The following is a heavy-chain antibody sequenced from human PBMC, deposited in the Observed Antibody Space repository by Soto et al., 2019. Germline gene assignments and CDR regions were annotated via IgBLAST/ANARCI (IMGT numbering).Heavy chain of an antibody. V-gene: IGHV3-21*01. Sequence: GGPLSLPCSAAALTFSSHSMNWVGQAPGKGLEWVSSISSSSSYIYYADSVKGRFTISRDNAKNSLYLQMNSLRAEDTAVYYCAREVTHDAVDIWGQGTMVTGSS. CDR2: ISSSSSYI. CDR3: AREVTHDAVDI. CDR1: ALTFSSHS. J-gene: IGHJ3*02. D-gene: IGHD4-4*01.